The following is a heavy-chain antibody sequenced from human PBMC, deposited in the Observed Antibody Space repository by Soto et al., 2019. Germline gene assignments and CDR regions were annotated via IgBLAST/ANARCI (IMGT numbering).Heavy chain of an antibody. CDR2: ISGSGGST. J-gene: IGHJ2*01. D-gene: IGHD3-22*01. V-gene: IGHV3-23*01. Sequence: GGSLRLSCAASGFTFSSYAMSWVRQAPGKGLEWVSAISGSGGSTYYADSVKGRFTISRDNSKNTLCLQMNSLRAEDTAVYYCSKGDDYYDSSGYYRPRYWYFDLWGRGTLVTVSS. CDR1: GFTFSSYA. CDR3: SKGDDYYDSSGYYRPRYWYFDL.